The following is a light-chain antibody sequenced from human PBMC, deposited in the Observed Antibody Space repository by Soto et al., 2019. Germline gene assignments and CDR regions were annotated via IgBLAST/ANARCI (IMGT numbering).Light chain of an antibody. CDR3: QQYYNTPYT. Sequence: DIVMTQSPDSLAVSLGERATINCKSSQSILYSSDNRNYLVWYQQKPGQPPKLLIYWASTRESGVPDRFSGSGSGPDFTLTISSLQAEDVAVYYCQQYYNTPYTFGHGTKLEIK. CDR1: QSILYSSDNRNY. V-gene: IGKV4-1*01. J-gene: IGKJ2*01. CDR2: WAS.